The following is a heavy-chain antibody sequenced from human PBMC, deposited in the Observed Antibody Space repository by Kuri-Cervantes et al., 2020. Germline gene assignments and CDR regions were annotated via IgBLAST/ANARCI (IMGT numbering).Heavy chain of an antibody. Sequence: GESLKISCAAYGFTFSSYAMHWVRQAPGKGLEWVAVISYDGSNKYYADSVKGRFTISRDNSKNTLYLQMNSLRTEDTAVYYCARDLGLKSGDHDYYFDYWRQGTLVTVSS. J-gene: IGHJ4*02. CDR3: ARDLGLKSGDHDYYFDY. V-gene: IGHV3-30-3*01. CDR2: ISYDGSNK. D-gene: IGHD3/OR15-3a*01. CDR1: GFTFSSYA.